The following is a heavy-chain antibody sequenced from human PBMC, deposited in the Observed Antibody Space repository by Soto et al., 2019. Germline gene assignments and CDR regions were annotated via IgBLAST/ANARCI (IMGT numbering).Heavy chain of an antibody. D-gene: IGHD2-15*01. J-gene: IGHJ5*01. CDR1: GASVSSGGYF. Sequence: PSETLSLTCSVSGASVSSGGYFWTWIRQLPGKGLEWIGYIYSSGATHYNPSLQSRLSMSLDTSNNQLSLQLNSVTPDDTAVYYCVRLVGNSWLDSWGQGTLVTVSS. V-gene: IGHV4-30-4*01. CDR3: VRLVGNSWLDS. CDR2: IYSSGAT.